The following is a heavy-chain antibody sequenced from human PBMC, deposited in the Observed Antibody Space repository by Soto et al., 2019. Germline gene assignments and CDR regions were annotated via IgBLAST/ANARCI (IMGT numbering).Heavy chain of an antibody. V-gene: IGHV3-30*18. CDR2: ISYDGSKK. Sequence: GGSLRLSCAASGFTFSTYGMHWVRQTPGKGPQWVALISYDGSKKYYADSVTGRFTISRDNSKNTVFLQMNSLKAEDTALYYFEKDPLVNYSRPGCASNIWGLVTMVTGSS. CDR1: GFTFSTYG. CDR3: EKDPLVNYSRPGCASNI. J-gene: IGHJ3*02. D-gene: IGHD1-26*01.